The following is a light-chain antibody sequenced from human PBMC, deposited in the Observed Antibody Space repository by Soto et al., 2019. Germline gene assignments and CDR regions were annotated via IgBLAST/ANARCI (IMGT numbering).Light chain of an antibody. Sequence: EVVMTQSPVTLSVSPGERAILSCRASQSLTTNLACYQQKPGQAPRLLMSGTSNRATGTPDRFSGSGSGTDFTLTISRLEPEDFAVYYCQQYGSPPITFGHGTRLEIK. CDR1: QSLTTN. J-gene: IGKJ5*01. CDR2: GTS. CDR3: QQYGSPPIT. V-gene: IGKV3-20*01.